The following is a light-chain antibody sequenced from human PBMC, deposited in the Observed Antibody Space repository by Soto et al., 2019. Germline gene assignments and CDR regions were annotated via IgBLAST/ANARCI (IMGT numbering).Light chain of an antibody. V-gene: IGLV1-40*01. CDR2: GNN. Sequence: QSVLTQPPSVSGAPGQRVTISCTGSSSNIGAGYDVHWYQQLPGTAPKLLISGNNNRPSGVPDRFSGSRSGTSASLAISRLQAEDEAYYYCQSYDNSLSVLWVFGGGTKLTVL. CDR1: SSNIGAGYD. CDR3: QSYDNSLSVLWV. J-gene: IGLJ3*02.